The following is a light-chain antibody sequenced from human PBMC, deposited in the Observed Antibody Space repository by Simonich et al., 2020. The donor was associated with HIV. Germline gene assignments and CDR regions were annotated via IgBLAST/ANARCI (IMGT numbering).Light chain of an antibody. Sequence: EIVMTQSPATLSVSPGERATLSCRASQSVGSNLVWYQQKPGQAPRLLIYGASTRATGIPARFSGSGSGTEFTLTITSMQSEDFAVYYCQQYNNWPLLFGQGTKLEIK. V-gene: IGKV3-15*01. CDR3: QQYNNWPLL. CDR1: QSVGSN. J-gene: IGKJ2*01. CDR2: GAS.